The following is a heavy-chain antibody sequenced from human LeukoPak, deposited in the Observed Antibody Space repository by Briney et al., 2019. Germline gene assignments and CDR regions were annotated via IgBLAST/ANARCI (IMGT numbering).Heavy chain of an antibody. V-gene: IGHV1-46*01. CDR2: INPSGGST. Sequence: ASVKVSCKASGYTFTSYYMHWVRQAPGQGLEWMGIINPSGGSTSYAQKFQGRVTMTRDTSTSTVYMELSSLRSEDTAVYYCARLRYCGVSPRCAIQVDFDYWGQGTLVTVSS. CDR1: GYTFTSYY. D-gene: IGHD2-21*01. CDR3: ARLRYCGVSPRCAIQVDFDY. J-gene: IGHJ4*02.